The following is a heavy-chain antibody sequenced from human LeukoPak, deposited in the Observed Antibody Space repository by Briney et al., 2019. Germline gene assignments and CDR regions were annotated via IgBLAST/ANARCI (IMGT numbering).Heavy chain of an antibody. J-gene: IGHJ4*02. CDR2: VKHDGSDK. D-gene: IGHD5-12*01. V-gene: IGHV3-7*01. CDR1: GFSFSSYW. Sequence: GGSLRLSCAASGFSFSSYWMTWVRQAPGKGLEPVASVKHDGSDKYYVDSVKGRFTISRDNAKNSLYLQMNSLRAEDTAVYYCARGAGYSGYDLIPSDYWGQGTLATVSS. CDR3: ARGAGYSGYDLIPSDY.